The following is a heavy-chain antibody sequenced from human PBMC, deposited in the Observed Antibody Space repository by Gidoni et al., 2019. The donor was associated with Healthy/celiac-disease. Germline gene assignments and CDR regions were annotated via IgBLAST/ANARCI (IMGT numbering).Heavy chain of an antibody. CDR2: IYYSGST. CDR3: ARAGLAAAGTLGLDY. V-gene: IGHV4-59*01. J-gene: IGHJ4*02. D-gene: IGHD6-13*01. Sequence: QVQLQESGPGLVKPSETLSLTCTVSGGSISSYYWRWIRQPPVKGMVWIGYIYYSGSTNYNPSLKSRVTISVDTSKNQFSLKLSSVTAADTAVYYCARAGLAAAGTLGLDYWGQGTLVTVSS. CDR1: GGSISSYY.